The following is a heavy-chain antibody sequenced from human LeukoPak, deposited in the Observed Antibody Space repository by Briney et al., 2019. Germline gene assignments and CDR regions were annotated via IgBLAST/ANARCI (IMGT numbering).Heavy chain of an antibody. CDR1: GFTFSSYS. CDR3: ARPRNGDPGGY. V-gene: IGHV3-21*01. D-gene: IGHD4-17*01. J-gene: IGHJ4*02. CDR2: ISSSSSYI. Sequence: GGSLRLFCAASGFTFSSYSMNWVRQAPGKGLEWVSSISSSSSYIYCADSVKGRFTISRDNAKNSLYLQMNSLRAEDTAVYYCARPRNGDPGGYWGQGTLITVSS.